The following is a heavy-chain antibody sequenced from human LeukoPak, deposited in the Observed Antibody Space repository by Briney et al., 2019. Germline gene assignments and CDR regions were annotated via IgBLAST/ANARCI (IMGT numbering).Heavy chain of an antibody. CDR1: GYTLTELS. V-gene: IGHV1-24*01. CDR3: ATMMLAFLGSNGYSLSY. D-gene: IGHD5-18*01. Sequence: ASVKVSCKVSGYTLTELSMHWVRQAPGKGLEWMGGFDPEDGETIYAQKFQGRVTMTEDTSTDTAYMELSSLRSEDTAVYYCATMMLAFLGSNGYSLSYWGQGTLVTVSS. CDR2: FDPEDGET. J-gene: IGHJ4*02.